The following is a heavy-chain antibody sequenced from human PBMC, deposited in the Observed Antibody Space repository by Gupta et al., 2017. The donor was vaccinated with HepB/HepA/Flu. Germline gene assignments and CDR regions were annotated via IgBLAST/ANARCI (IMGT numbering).Heavy chain of an antibody. Sequence: QVQLVESGGGAVQPATSLRLSCVGSGFDFGNYDIHWVRQTPGKGLEWVAVISGKGDYKYYGLSVKGRFTVSRDNSKNTVYLDMTSLRPEDTAVYFCATDRPSEDMRGVLMGIFNEWGQGTRVTVS. D-gene: IGHD3-10*01. CDR3: ATDRPSEDMRGVLMGIFNE. CDR1: GFDFGNYD. CDR2: ISGKGDYK. V-gene: IGHV3-30-3*01. J-gene: IGHJ3*01.